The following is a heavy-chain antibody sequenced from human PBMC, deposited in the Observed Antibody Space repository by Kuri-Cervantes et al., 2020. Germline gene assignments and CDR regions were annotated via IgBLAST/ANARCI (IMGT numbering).Heavy chain of an antibody. D-gene: IGHD3-22*01. Sequence: ASVKVSCKASGYTFIAYYLNWVRQDPGQGLEWMGWINPNSGGTNYAQKFQGRVTMTRDTSISTAYMELSRLRSDDTAVYYCASGGHYYDPLVGDYWGQGTLVTVSS. J-gene: IGHJ4*02. CDR2: INPNSGGT. CDR3: ASGGHYYDPLVGDY. V-gene: IGHV1-2*02. CDR1: GYTFIAYY.